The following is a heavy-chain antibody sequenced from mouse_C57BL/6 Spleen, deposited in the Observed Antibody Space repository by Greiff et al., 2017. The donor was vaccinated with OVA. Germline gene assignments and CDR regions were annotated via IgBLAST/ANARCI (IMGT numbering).Heavy chain of an antibody. CDR3: ASRDGNYLTWFAY. D-gene: IGHD2-1*01. J-gene: IGHJ3*01. CDR2: INPSTGGT. V-gene: IGHV1-42*01. Sequence: VQLQQSGPELVKPGASVKISCKASGYSFTGYYMNWVKQSPEKSLEWIGEINPSTGGTTYNQKFKAKATLTVDKSSSTAYMQLKSLTSEDSAVYYCASRDGNYLTWFAYWGQGTLVTVSA. CDR1: GYSFTGYY.